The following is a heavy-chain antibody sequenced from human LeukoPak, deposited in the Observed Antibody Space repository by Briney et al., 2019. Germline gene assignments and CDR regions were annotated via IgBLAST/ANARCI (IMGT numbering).Heavy chain of an antibody. CDR3: ARRTVTIYY. J-gene: IGHJ4*01. Sequence: GGSPSPSCAASGFTFSSYGMHWVRQVSGKGLVWVSRINSDGSDTYYADSVKGRFTISRDSAKNTLYLQMNSLRAEDTAVYYCARRTVTIYYWRHGYLVTVSS. CDR2: INSDGSDT. CDR1: GFTFSSYG. V-gene: IGHV3-74*01. D-gene: IGHD3-3*01.